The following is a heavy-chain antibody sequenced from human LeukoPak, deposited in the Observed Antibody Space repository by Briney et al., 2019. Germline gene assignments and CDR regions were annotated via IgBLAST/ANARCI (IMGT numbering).Heavy chain of an antibody. Sequence: PSETLSLTCTVSGGSISGSSYYWGWIRQPPGKGLEWIGSIYYSGSTYYNPSLKSRVTISVDTSKNQFSLKLSSVTAADTAVYYCARQAEQWLVLGWFDPWGQGALVTVSS. CDR3: ARQAEQWLVLGWFDP. V-gene: IGHV4-39*01. J-gene: IGHJ5*02. CDR1: GGSISGSSYY. D-gene: IGHD6-19*01. CDR2: IYYSGST.